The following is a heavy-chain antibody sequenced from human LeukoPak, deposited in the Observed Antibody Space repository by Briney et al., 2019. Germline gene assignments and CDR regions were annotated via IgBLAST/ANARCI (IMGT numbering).Heavy chain of an antibody. D-gene: IGHD3-10*01. J-gene: IGHJ6*02. CDR3: AKNFGSGRGVPYGMVV. CDR1: GFTFTSYA. Sequence: GGSLRLSCAASGFTFTSYAMRWVRQAPGKGLEWVAAIGSGDTGETIYAESVKGRFTISRDDSKNTLYLQMSALRGEDTALYYCAKNFGSGRGVPYGMVVWGQGTTVTVSS. CDR2: IGSGDTGET. V-gene: IGHV3-23*01.